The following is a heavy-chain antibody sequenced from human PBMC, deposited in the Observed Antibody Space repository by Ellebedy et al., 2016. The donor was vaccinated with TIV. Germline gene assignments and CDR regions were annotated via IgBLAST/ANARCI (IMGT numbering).Heavy chain of an antibody. CDR1: GGSFSGYY. CDR3: ARDWAGATNVGVPFDI. J-gene: IGHJ3*02. D-gene: IGHD1-26*01. Sequence: MPSETLSLTCAVYGGSFSGYYWSWIRQPPGKGLEWIGEINHSGSTNYNPSLKSRVTISVDTSKNQFSLKLSSVTAADTAVYYCARDWAGATNVGVPFDIWGQGTMVTVSS. V-gene: IGHV4-34*01. CDR2: INHSGST.